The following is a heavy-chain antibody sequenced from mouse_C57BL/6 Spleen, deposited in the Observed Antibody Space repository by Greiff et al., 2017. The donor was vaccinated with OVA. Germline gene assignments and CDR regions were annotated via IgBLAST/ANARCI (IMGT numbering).Heavy chain of an antibody. D-gene: IGHD2-1*01. Sequence: VQLQQSGPELVKPGASVKISCKASGYAFSSSWMNWVKQRPGKGLEWIGRIYPGDGDTKYNGKFKGKATLTADKSSSTAYMQLSSLTSEYSAVYFCARVEVYYNYAMYYWGQGTSVTVSS. CDR2: IYPGDGDT. V-gene: IGHV1-82*01. CDR1: GYAFSSSW. CDR3: ARVEVYYNYAMYY. J-gene: IGHJ4*01.